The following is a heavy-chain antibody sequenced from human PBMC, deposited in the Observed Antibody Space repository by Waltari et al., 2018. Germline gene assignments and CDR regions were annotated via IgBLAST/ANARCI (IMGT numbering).Heavy chain of an antibody. CDR1: QVTFSYYY. Sequence: MQLVESGGGLTKPARSPRLSCAASQVTFSYYYMKCVRQAPGNGLELVGQVKPNGGSTYLIDSGKDRFNTSRDNAKNTLHLRMNSLTTEDTALSGWDFNPPFDYWGQGTLVTVSS. J-gene: IGHJ4*02. D-gene: IGHD1-26*01. CDR3: DFNPPFDY. V-gene: IGHV3-11*01. CDR2: VKPNGGST.